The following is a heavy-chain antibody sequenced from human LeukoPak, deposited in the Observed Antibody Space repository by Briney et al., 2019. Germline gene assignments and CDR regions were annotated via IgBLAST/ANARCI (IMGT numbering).Heavy chain of an antibody. J-gene: IGHJ6*02. D-gene: IGHD4-17*01. Sequence: PGRSLRLSCAASGFTFSSYGMHWVRQAPGKGLEGVAVIWYDGSNKCYADSVKGRFTISRDNSENTLYLQMNSLRAEDTAVYYCAGDYGEYYYGMDVWGQGTTVTVSS. CDR3: AGDYGEYYYGMDV. CDR1: GFTFSSYG. CDR2: IWYDGSNK. V-gene: IGHV3-33*01.